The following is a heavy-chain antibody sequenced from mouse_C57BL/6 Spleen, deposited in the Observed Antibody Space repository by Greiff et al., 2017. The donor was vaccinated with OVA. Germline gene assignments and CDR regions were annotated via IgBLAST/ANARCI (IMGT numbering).Heavy chain of an antibody. J-gene: IGHJ2*01. CDR2: IYPGDGDT. V-gene: IGHV1-80*01. CDR1: GYAFSSYW. CDR3: ARIGTTVVAEGYFDY. D-gene: IGHD1-1*01. Sequence: VQLQQSGAELVKPGASVKISCKASGYAFSSYWMNWVKQRPGKGLEWIGQIYPGDGDTNYNGKFKGKATLTADKSSSTAYMQLSSLTSEDSAVYFCARIGTTVVAEGYFDYWGQGTTLTVSS.